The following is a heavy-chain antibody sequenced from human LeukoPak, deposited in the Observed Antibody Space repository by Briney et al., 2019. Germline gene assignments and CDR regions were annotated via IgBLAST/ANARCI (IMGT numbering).Heavy chain of an antibody. CDR3: ARSPINKYSGSYLYYFDY. CDR1: GGPFSGYY. Sequence: PSETLSLTCAVYGGPFSGYYWSWIRQPPGKGLEWIGEINHSGSTNYNPSLKSRVTISVDTSKNQFSLKLSSVTAADMAVYYCARSPINKYSGSYLYYFDYWGQGTLVTVSS. D-gene: IGHD3-10*01. J-gene: IGHJ4*02. V-gene: IGHV4-34*01. CDR2: INHSGST.